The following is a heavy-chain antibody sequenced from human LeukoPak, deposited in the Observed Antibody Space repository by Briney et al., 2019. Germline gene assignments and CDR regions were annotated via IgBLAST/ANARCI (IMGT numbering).Heavy chain of an antibody. Sequence: SETLSLTCTVSGGSISSYYWSWIRQPPGKGLEWIGYIYNSGSTNYNPSLKSRVTISVDTSKNQFSLKLSSVTAADTAVYYCARGRDCSSTSCYSGYYYYGMDVWGQGTTVTVSS. CDR1: GGSISSYY. V-gene: IGHV4-59*01. CDR3: ARGRDCSSTSCYSGYYYYGMDV. CDR2: IYNSGST. D-gene: IGHD2-2*02. J-gene: IGHJ6*02.